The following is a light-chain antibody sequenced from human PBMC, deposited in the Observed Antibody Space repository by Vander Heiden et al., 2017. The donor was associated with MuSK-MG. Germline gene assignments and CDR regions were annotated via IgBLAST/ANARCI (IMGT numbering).Light chain of an antibody. J-gene: IGKJ1*01. CDR1: QSVSSSY. CDR2: GAS. V-gene: IGKV3-20*01. Sequence: DIVLTQSPGTLSSSPGERATLSCRASQSVSSSYLAWYQQKPSQAPRLLIYGASSRATVIPDRFSGSGSGTDFTLTISRLDPEDFAVYCYQRYGSSPPWTFGQGTKVEIK. CDR3: QRYGSSPPWT.